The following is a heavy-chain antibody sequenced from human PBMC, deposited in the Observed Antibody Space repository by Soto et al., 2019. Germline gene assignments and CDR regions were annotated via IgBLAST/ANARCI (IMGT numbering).Heavy chain of an antibody. V-gene: IGHV6-1*01. CDR2: TYYRSRWYS. CDR1: GDSVSSNSAT. J-gene: IGHJ5*02. D-gene: IGHD3-16*02. CDR3: GRAHLGTDRYTLETFDP. Sequence: PSQTLSLTCAISGDSVSSNSATWNWIRQSPSRGLEWLGRTYYRSRWYSDYAISVKGRITISPDTSKNQFSLQLNSVTPEDTAVYYCGRAHLGTDRYTLETFDPWGQGTLVTVSS.